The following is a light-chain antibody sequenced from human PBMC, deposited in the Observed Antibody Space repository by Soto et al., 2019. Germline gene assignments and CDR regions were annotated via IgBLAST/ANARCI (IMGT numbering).Light chain of an antibody. CDR2: GAS. CDR3: QQYSVSVT. Sequence: DFQMTQSPSTLSASIGDRITISCRASQSISPWLAWYQQKPGKAPKLLINGASTLESGVPSRFSGSGSGTDFTLTISSLQPDDFATYYCQQYSVSVTFGQGTKVEFK. CDR1: QSISPW. V-gene: IGKV1-5*01. J-gene: IGKJ1*01.